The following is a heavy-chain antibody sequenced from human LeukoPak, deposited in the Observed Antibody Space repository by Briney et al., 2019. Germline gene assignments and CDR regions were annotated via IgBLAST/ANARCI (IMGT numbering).Heavy chain of an antibody. V-gene: IGHV1-2*04. CDR1: GYTFTGYY. CDR3: ARDGREDYSNPTYYYYYMDV. CDR2: INPNSGGT. D-gene: IGHD4-11*01. J-gene: IGHJ6*03. Sequence: ASVKVSCKASGYTFTGYYMHWVRQAPGQGLEWMGWINPNSGGTNYAQRFQGWVTMTRDTSISTAYMELSRLRSDDTAVYYCARDGREDYSNPTYYYYYMDVWGKETTVTVSS.